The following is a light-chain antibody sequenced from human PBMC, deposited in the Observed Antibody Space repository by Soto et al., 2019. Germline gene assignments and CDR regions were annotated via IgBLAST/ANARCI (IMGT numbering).Light chain of an antibody. CDR3: QQRSNWPPT. Sequence: DVQMTQSPSSLSAYVGDRVTINCRASQSIYTYLHWYRQRPGSAPNLLVFAASALHSGVPSRFSGSGSGTDFTLTISSLEPEDFAVYYCQQRSNWPPTFGQGTKVDIK. CDR1: QSIYTY. CDR2: AAS. V-gene: IGKV1-39*01. J-gene: IGKJ1*01.